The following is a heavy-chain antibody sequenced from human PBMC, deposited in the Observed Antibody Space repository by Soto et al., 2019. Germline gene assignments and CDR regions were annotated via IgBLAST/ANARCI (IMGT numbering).Heavy chain of an antibody. J-gene: IGHJ3*02. D-gene: IGHD2-2*01. Sequence: SETLSLTCAVYGGSFSGYYWSWIRQPPGKGLEWIGEINHSGSTNYNPSLKSRVTISVDTSKNQFSLKLSSVTAADTAVYYCARGKIVVVPAAPFAFDIWGQGTMVTVSS. CDR2: INHSGST. V-gene: IGHV4-34*01. CDR1: GGSFSGYY. CDR3: ARGKIVVVPAAPFAFDI.